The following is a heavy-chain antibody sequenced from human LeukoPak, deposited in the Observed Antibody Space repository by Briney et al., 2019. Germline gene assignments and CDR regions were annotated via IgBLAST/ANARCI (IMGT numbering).Heavy chain of an antibody. Sequence: GSSLRLSCAASGFTFEDYAMHWVRQAPGKGLEWVSGISWNSGSIGYADSVKGRFTISRDNAKNSLYLQMNSLRAEDTALYYCAKPYYYDSSGYYSDAFDIWGQGTMVTVSS. CDR1: GFTFEDYA. D-gene: IGHD3-22*01. CDR3: AKPYYYDSSGYYSDAFDI. V-gene: IGHV3-9*01. CDR2: ISWNSGSI. J-gene: IGHJ3*02.